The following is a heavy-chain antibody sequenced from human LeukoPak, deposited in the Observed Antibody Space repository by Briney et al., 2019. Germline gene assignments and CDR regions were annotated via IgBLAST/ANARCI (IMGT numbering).Heavy chain of an antibody. D-gene: IGHD6-13*01. Sequence: SQTLSLTCAISGDSVPSNSAAWNWIRQSPSRDLEWLGRTYYRSKWYNDYAVSVKSRITINPDTSKNQFSLQLNSVTPEDTAVYYCARDSDSYSSSWYSSFSWFDPWGQGTLVTVSS. CDR1: GDSVPSNSAA. CDR3: ARDSDSYSSSWYSSFSWFDP. V-gene: IGHV6-1*01. CDR2: TYYRSKWYN. J-gene: IGHJ5*02.